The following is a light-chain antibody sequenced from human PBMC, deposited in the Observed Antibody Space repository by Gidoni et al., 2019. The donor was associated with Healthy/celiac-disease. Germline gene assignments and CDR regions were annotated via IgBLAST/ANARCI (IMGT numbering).Light chain of an antibody. CDR3: MQALQTPVT. V-gene: IGKV2-28*01. CDR2: LGS. J-gene: IGKJ4*01. CDR1: QSLLHSNGYNY. Sequence: DIVMTQSPLSLPVTPAEPASISCRSSQSLLHSNGYNYLDWYLQKPGQSPQLLIYLGSNRASGVPDRFSGSGSGTDFTLKISRVEAEDVGVYYCMQALQTPVTFGGGTKVEIK.